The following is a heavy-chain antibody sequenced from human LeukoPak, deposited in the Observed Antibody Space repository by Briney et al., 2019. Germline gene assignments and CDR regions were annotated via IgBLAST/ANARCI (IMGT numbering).Heavy chain of an antibody. Sequence: SETLSLTCTASGGSISSYYWSWIRQPPGKGLEWIGYIYYSGSTNYNPSLKSRVTISVDTSKNQFSLKLSSVTAADTAVYYCARGIGSSWYYYYGMDVWGQGTTVTVSS. CDR1: GGSISSYY. V-gene: IGHV4-59*01. J-gene: IGHJ6*02. CDR3: ARGIGSSWYYYYGMDV. D-gene: IGHD6-13*01. CDR2: IYYSGST.